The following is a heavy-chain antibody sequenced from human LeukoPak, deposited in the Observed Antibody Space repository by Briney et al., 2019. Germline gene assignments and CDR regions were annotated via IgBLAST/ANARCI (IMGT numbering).Heavy chain of an antibody. J-gene: IGHJ3*02. CDR1: GGSISSSSYY. CDR2: INHSGST. Sequence: SETLSLTCTVSGGSISSSSYYWGWIRQPPGKGLEWIGEINHSGSTKYNPSLKSRVTISVDTSKNQFSLNLSSATAADTAVYYCARVDDIWGQGTMVTVSS. CDR3: ARVDDI. V-gene: IGHV4-39*07.